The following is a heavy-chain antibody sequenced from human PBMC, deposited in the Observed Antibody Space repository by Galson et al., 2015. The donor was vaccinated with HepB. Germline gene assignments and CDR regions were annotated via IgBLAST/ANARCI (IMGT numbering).Heavy chain of an antibody. CDR3: ARDPGYYRPRELDL. V-gene: IGHV3-11*01. J-gene: IGHJ5*02. CDR2: ISPNDTTR. D-gene: IGHD1-26*01. Sequence: SLRLSCAASGFTFSDYYMNWIRLAPGKGLEWVSYISPNDTTRYSADSVKGRFTVSRDNAKNSLYLQMNSLRAEDTAVYYCARDPGYYRPRELDLWGQGTLVTVSS. CDR1: GFTFSDYY.